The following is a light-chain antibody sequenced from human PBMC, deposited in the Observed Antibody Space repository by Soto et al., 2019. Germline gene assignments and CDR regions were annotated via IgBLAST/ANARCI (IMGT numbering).Light chain of an antibody. Sequence: DIQMPQSPSTLSGSVGDRVTITCRASQTISSWLAWNKQKPGKAPKLLIYKASTLKSGVPSRFSGSGSGTEFTLTISSRQPDDFATYYCQHYNSYSEAFGQGTKVELK. CDR3: QHYNSYSEA. CDR2: KAS. J-gene: IGKJ1*01. CDR1: QTISSW. V-gene: IGKV1-5*03.